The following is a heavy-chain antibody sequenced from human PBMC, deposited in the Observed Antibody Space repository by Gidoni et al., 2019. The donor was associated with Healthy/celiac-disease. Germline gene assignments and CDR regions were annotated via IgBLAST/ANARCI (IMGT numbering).Heavy chain of an antibody. CDR2: IYTSGST. CDR1: GGSISSYY. V-gene: IGHV4-4*07. Sequence: QVQLQESGPGLVKPSETLSLTCTVSGGSISSYYWSWIRQPAGKGLEWIGRIYTSGSTNYNPSLKSRVTMSVDTSKNQFSLKLSSVTAADTAVYYCARELGYCSSTSCYENWFDPWGQGTLVTVSS. J-gene: IGHJ5*02. D-gene: IGHD2-2*01. CDR3: ARELGYCSSTSCYENWFDP.